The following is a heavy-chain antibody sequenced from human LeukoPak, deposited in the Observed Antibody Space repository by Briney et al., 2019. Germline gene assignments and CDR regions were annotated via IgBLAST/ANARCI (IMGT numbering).Heavy chain of an antibody. CDR2: IKQDGSEK. CDR3: ARDYSSSWQNFDY. CDR1: GFTFSDYY. D-gene: IGHD6-13*01. J-gene: IGHJ4*02. V-gene: IGHV3-7*01. Sequence: GGSLRLSCAASGFTFSDYYMSWIRQAPGKGLEWVANIKQDGSEKYYVDSVKGRFTISRDNAKNSLYLQMNSLRAEDTAVYYCARDYSSSWQNFDYWGQGTLVTVSS.